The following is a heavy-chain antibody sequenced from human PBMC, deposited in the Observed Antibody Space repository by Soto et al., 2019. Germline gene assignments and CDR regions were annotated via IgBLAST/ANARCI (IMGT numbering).Heavy chain of an antibody. CDR1: GYTLTELS. D-gene: IGHD6-6*01. J-gene: IGHJ4*02. V-gene: IGHV1-24*01. CDR2: FDPEDGET. Sequence: ASVKVSCKVSGYTLTELSMHWLRQAPGKGLEWMGGFDPEDGETIDAQKFQGGVTMTEDTSTDTAYMELSSLRSEDTAVYYCATALSIAARPYFDYWGQGTLVTVSS. CDR3: ATALSIAARPYFDY.